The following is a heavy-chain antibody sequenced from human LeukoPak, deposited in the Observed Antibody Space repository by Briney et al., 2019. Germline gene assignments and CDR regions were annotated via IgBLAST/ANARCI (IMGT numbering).Heavy chain of an antibody. CDR1: GFTFSISG. Sequence: GGSLRLSCSASGFTFSISGMHWVRQAPGAGLEWVAFIGRDGNTKYYADSVKGRFTISGDSSYNTAFLQMNSLRPQDTAIYYCAKDGGWTFDIWGQGTMVTVSS. CDR2: IGRDGNTK. D-gene: IGHD2-15*01. V-gene: IGHV3-30*02. J-gene: IGHJ3*02. CDR3: AKDGGWTFDI.